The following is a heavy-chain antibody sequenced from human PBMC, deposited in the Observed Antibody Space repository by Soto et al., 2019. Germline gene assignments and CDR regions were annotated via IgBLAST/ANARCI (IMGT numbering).Heavy chain of an antibody. CDR1: GYTFTSYG. CDR3: ASDYGFGELFDP. Sequence: QVQLVQSGAEVKKPGASVKVSCKASGYTFTSYGISWVRQSPGQGLEWMGWISAYNGNTNYAQKLQGRVTMTTATSTSTAHMELRSLRSDDAAVYYCASDYGFGELFDPWGQGTLVTVSS. D-gene: IGHD3-10*01. CDR2: ISAYNGNT. J-gene: IGHJ5*02. V-gene: IGHV1-18*01.